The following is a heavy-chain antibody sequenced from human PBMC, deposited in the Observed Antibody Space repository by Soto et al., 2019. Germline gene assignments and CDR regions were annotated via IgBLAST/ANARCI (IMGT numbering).Heavy chain of an antibody. CDR3: ARNYGDIRRWYYYGMDV. V-gene: IGHV1-69*01. CDR1: GGTFSSYA. CDR2: IIPIFGTA. D-gene: IGHD4-17*01. J-gene: IGHJ6*02. Sequence: QVQLVQSGAEVKKPGSSVKVSCKASGGTFSSYAISWVRQAPGQGLEWMGGIIPIFGTANYAQKFQGRVTITADESTSTAYMERSSLRSEDTAVYYCARNYGDIRRWYYYGMDVWGQGTTVTASS.